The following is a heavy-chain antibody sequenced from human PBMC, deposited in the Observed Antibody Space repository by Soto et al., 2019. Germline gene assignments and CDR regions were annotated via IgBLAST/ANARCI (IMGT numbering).Heavy chain of an antibody. V-gene: IGHV3-33*01. J-gene: IGHJ4*02. D-gene: IGHD3-22*01. Sequence: LRLSCAASGFTFSSYGMHWVRQAPGKGLEWVAVIWYDGSNKHYADSVKGRFTISRDNSKNTLYLQMNSLRAEDTAVYYCARDSGYHYDSSGYSAWDYWGQGTLVTVSS. CDR1: GFTFSSYG. CDR3: ARDSGYHYDSSGYSAWDY. CDR2: IWYDGSNK.